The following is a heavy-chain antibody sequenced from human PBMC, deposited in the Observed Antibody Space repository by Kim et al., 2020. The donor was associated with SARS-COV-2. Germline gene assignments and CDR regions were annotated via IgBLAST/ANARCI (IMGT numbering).Heavy chain of an antibody. CDR3: ARIGYGSGSFDY. D-gene: IGHD3-10*01. V-gene: IGHV4-34*01. Sequence: SETLSLTCAVFGGSFNGYFWSWIRQPPGKGLEWIGDINNSGSTHDNPSLKSRLTISVDTSKKQFSLKLNSVTAADTAVYYCARIGYGSGSFDYWGQGTLVTVSS. CDR2: INNSGST. J-gene: IGHJ4*02. CDR1: GGSFNGYF.